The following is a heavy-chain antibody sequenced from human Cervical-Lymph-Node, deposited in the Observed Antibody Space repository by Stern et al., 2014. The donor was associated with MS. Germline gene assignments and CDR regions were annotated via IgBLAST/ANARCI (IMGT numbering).Heavy chain of an antibody. J-gene: IGHJ4*02. CDR2: ISNNSART. D-gene: IGHD4-17*01. Sequence: EMQLVESGGGLVQPGESLRLSCDASGFTFSHYSINWVRQAPGTELEWISSISNNSARTYYADSVEGRFTISRDSAKDSVSLHMVSLRAEDSAVYYCARARVGDYARSPHLDSWGQGTLVTVSS. CDR1: GFTFSHYS. CDR3: ARARVGDYARSPHLDS. V-gene: IGHV3-21*01.